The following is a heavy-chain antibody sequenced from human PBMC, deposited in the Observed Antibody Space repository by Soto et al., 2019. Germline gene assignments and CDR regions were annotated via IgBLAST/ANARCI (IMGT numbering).Heavy chain of an antibody. CDR2: IIPIFGAA. D-gene: IGHD2-15*01. CDR3: ARYCSGGSCYSSSDWFDP. CDR1: GCTFSSYA. J-gene: IGHJ5*02. Sequence: ASVKLSCKTSGCTFSSYAISWVRKAHGQGLEWMGGIIPIFGAANYAQKFQGRVTITADESTSTAYMELSSLRSEDTAVYYCARYCSGGSCYSSSDWFDPWGQGILGTVSS. V-gene: IGHV1-69*13.